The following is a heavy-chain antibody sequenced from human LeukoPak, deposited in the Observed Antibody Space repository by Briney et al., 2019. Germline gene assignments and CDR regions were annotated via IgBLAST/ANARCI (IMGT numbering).Heavy chain of an antibody. CDR1: GFTFTSYW. CDR2: IKQDGSEK. CDR3: ARRFSSSWPYFDY. J-gene: IGHJ4*02. V-gene: IGHV3-7*01. Sequence: GGCLRLSCAASGFTFTSYWMSWVRQAPGKGLEWVANIKQDGSEKYYVDSVKGRFTISRDNAKNSLYLQMNSLRAEDTAVYYCARRFSSSWPYFDYWGQTTLVTVSS. D-gene: IGHD6-13*01.